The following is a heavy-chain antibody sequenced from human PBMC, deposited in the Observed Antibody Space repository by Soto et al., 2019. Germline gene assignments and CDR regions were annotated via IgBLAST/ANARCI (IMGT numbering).Heavy chain of an antibody. CDR2: IIPIFGTA. Sequence: SVKVSCEASGGTFSSYAISWVRQAPGQGLEWMGGIIPIFGTANYAQKFQGRVTITADKSTSTAYMELSSLRSEDTAVYYCARIDYSNYVEDLKYNWFDPWGQGTLVTVSS. V-gene: IGHV1-69*06. D-gene: IGHD4-4*01. CDR1: GGTFSSYA. J-gene: IGHJ5*02. CDR3: ARIDYSNYVEDLKYNWFDP.